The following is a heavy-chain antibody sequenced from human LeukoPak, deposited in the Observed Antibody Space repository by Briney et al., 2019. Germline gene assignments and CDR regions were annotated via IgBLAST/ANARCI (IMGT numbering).Heavy chain of an antibody. Sequence: SETLSLTCTVSGGSISSYYWSWIRQPPGKGLEWIGYIYYSGSTNYNPSLKSRVTISVDTSKNQFSLKLSSVTAADTAVYYCARDLGTGDRRVGYWGQGTLVTVSS. J-gene: IGHJ4*02. CDR3: ARDLGTGDRRVGY. CDR1: GGSISSYY. V-gene: IGHV4-59*01. CDR2: IYYSGST. D-gene: IGHD7-27*01.